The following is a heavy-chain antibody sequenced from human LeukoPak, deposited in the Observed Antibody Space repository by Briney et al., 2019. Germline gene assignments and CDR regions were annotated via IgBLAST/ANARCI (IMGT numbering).Heavy chain of an antibody. CDR3: AKEIVVTAIRSNYDY. V-gene: IGHV3-7*01. CDR1: GFTFSSYW. CDR2: IHQDGSEK. J-gene: IGHJ4*02. D-gene: IGHD2-21*02. Sequence: PGGSLRLSCAASGFTFSSYWMSWVRQAPGKGLEWVANIHQDGSEKSYVDSVKGRFTISRDNAKNSLYLQMNSLRAEDTAVYYCAKEIVVTAIRSNYDYWGQGTLVTVSS.